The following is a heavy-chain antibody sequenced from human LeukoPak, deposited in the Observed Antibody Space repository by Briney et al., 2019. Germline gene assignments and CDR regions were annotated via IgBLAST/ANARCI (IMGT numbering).Heavy chain of an antibody. CDR1: GFTFSSYA. D-gene: IGHD3-3*01. Sequence: GGSLRLSCAASGFTFSSYAMSWVRQAPGKGLEWVSAISGSGGSTYYADSVKGRFTISRDNSKNTLYLQMNSLRAEDTAVYYCATYYDFWSAVGYYYYYYLDVWGKGTTVTVSS. J-gene: IGHJ6*03. V-gene: IGHV3-23*01. CDR3: ATYYDFWSAVGYYYYYYLDV. CDR2: ISGSGGST.